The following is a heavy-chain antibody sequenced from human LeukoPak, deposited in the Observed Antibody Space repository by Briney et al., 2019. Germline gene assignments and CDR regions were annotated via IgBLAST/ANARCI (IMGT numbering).Heavy chain of an antibody. J-gene: IGHJ6*03. Sequence: GGSLRLSCAASGFTCSSYGMHWVRQAPGKRLEWVAVISYDGSNKYYADSVKGRFTISRDNSKNTLYLQMNSLRAEDTAVYYCAKDLQDGNYMDVWGKGATVTVSS. D-gene: IGHD1-14*01. CDR1: GFTCSSYG. CDR2: ISYDGSNK. V-gene: IGHV3-30*18. CDR3: AKDLQDGNYMDV.